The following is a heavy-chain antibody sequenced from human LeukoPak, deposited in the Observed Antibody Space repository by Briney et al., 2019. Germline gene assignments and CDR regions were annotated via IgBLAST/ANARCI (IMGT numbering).Heavy chain of an antibody. CDR3: ARGVVTDDYYMDV. Sequence: SETLSLTCSVSGGSISSGRYYWTWIRQPAGKGLEWVGRLYTNDNTNYDPSLESRVSISVDTSKSQFYLQLTSVTAADTAVYFCARGVVTDDYYMDVWGKGITVIVSS. CDR2: LYTNDNT. D-gene: IGHD2-21*02. J-gene: IGHJ6*03. V-gene: IGHV4-61*02. CDR1: GGSISSGRYY.